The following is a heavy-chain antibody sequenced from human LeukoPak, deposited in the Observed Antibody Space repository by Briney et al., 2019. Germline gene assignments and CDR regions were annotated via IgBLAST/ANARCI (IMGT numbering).Heavy chain of an antibody. Sequence: PGRSLRLSCAASGFTFSSYAMNWVRQAPGRGLEWVSGFSGSGGTTYYADSVKGWFTISRDNSKNTLYLQMNSLRAEDTAVYYCANGNRCTSPNCLGYYYFYMDVWGKGTTVTVSS. CDR3: ANGNRCTSPNCLGYYYFYMDV. D-gene: IGHD2-8*01. CDR1: GFTFSSYA. CDR2: FSGSGGTT. J-gene: IGHJ6*03. V-gene: IGHV3-23*01.